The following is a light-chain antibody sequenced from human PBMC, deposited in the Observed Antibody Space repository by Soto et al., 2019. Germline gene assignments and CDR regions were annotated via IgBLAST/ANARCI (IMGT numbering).Light chain of an antibody. Sequence: DIVMTQSPDSLAVSLGERATINCKSSQSVLYSSNNKNYLAWYQQKPGQPPKLLFSWASTRESGVPDRFSGSGSETDFTLSISSLQSEDVAVYYCQQYYSTPQTFGQGTKVEIK. CDR2: WAS. CDR1: QSVLYSSNNKNY. V-gene: IGKV4-1*01. J-gene: IGKJ1*01. CDR3: QQYYSTPQT.